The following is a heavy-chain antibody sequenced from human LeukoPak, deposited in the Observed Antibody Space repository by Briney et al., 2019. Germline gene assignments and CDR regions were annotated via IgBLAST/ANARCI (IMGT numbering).Heavy chain of an antibody. CDR1: GYTFTSYG. Sequence: ASMKVSCKASGYTFTSYGISWVRQAPGQGLEWMGWISAYNGNTNYAQKLQGRVTMTTDTSTSTAYMELRSLRSDDTAVYYCAREHIAAARDQYFQHWGQGTLVTVSS. CDR3: AREHIAAARDQYFQH. CDR2: ISAYNGNT. J-gene: IGHJ1*01. V-gene: IGHV1-18*01. D-gene: IGHD6-13*01.